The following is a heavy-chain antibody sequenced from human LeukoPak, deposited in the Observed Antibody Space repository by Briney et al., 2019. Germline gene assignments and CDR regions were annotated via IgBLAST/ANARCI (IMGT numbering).Heavy chain of an antibody. Sequence: PSGAPSPTRTVSGGSIRSYYWSRVPPPPREGLEWIGGIFYSGNTKYKPSLKSRVTISVDTAKNQFSLKVTSVTAADTAVYYCARLRSTYRGSLYYNGMDVWGQGTSVTVSS. D-gene: IGHD3-10*01. CDR3: ARLRSTYRGSLYYNGMDV. J-gene: IGHJ6*02. CDR2: IFYSGNT. V-gene: IGHV4-59*08. CDR1: GGSIRSYY.